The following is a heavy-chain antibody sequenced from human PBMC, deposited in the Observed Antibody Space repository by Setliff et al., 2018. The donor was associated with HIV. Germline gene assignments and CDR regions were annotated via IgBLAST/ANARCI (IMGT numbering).Heavy chain of an antibody. CDR1: GYTFTSFV. CDR2: INTNTGNP. D-gene: IGHD3-10*01. Sequence: VASVKVSCKASGYTFTSFVMNWVRQAPGQGLEWMGWINTNTGNPTYAQGFTGRFVFSLDTSVSTAYLQISSLKAEDTAVYYCARVGGFGEFIENWFDPWGQGTLVTLSS. J-gene: IGHJ5*02. V-gene: IGHV7-4-1*02. CDR3: ARVGGFGEFIENWFDP.